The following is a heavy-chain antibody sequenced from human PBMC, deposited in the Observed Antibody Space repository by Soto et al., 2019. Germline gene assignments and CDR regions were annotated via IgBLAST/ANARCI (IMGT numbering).Heavy chain of an antibody. J-gene: IGHJ4*02. Sequence: GGSLRLSCAASGFTFSNAWMNWVRQAPGKGLEWVGRIKSKTDGGTTGYAAPVKGRFTISRDDSKNTLYLQMNSLKTEDTAVYYCTTATDIVVVVAAERGYYFDYWGQGTLVTVSS. D-gene: IGHD2-15*01. V-gene: IGHV3-15*07. CDR2: IKSKTDGGTT. CDR1: GFTFSNAW. CDR3: TTATDIVVVVAAERGYYFDY.